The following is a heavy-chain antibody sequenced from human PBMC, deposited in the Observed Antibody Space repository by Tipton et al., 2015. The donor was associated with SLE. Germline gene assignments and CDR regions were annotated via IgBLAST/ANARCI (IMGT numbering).Heavy chain of an antibody. CDR3: ARDLRGQLLLYPFDY. V-gene: IGHV3-23*01. D-gene: IGHD2-2*01. CDR1: GFTFSSYW. CDR2: ISGSGGST. Sequence: SLRLSCAASGFTFSSYWMSWVRQAPGKGLEWVSAISGSGGSTYYADSVKGRFTISRDNAKNSLYLQMNSLRAEDTAVYYCARDLRGQLLLYPFDYWGQGTLVTVSS. J-gene: IGHJ4*02.